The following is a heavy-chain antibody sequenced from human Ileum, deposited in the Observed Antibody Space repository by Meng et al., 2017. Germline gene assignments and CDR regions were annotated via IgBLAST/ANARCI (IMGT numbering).Heavy chain of an antibody. CDR2: AST. Sequence: QVQPPESGPGLVRPSETLSLICTVSGGSVSRAGYQWGWIRQPPGKGLEWIGYASTNYNPSLKSRVTISLDTSRNQFSLSLSSVTAADTAVYYCARDHMGSLDYWGQGILVTASS. CDR3: ARDHMGSLDY. J-gene: IGHJ4*02. CDR1: GGSVSRAGYQ. V-gene: IGHV4-61*08. D-gene: IGHD1-26*01.